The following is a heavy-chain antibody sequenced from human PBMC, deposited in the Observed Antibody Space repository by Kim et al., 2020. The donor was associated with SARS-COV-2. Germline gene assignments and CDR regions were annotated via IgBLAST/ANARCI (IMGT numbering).Heavy chain of an antibody. CDR3: AREAVAGSFDY. J-gene: IGHJ4*02. V-gene: IGHV1-3*01. D-gene: IGHD6-19*01. Sequence: NTNISQKFQARVSITRDTSATTAYLELGGLRSEDTAVYYCAREAVAGSFDYWGQGTLVTVSS. CDR2: NT.